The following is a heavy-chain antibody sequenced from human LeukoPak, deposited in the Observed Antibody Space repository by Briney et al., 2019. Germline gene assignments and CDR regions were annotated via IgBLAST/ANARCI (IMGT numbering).Heavy chain of an antibody. CDR2: IYYSGST. CDR3: ARRPYYDFWSGYPTRYYYYMDV. D-gene: IGHD3-3*01. J-gene: IGHJ6*03. V-gene: IGHV4-59*01. Sequence: SETLSLTCTVSGGSISSYYWSWIRQPPGKGLEWIGYIYYSGSTNYNPSLKSRVTISVDTSKNQFSLKLSSVTAADTAVYYCARRPYYDFWSGYPTRYYYYMDVWGKGTTVTVSS. CDR1: GGSISSYY.